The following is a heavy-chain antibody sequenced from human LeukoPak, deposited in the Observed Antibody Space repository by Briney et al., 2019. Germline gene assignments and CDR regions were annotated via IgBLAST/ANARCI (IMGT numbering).Heavy chain of an antibody. D-gene: IGHD6-19*01. CDR1: GFTFGDYL. CDR2: ISGGTT. Sequence: GGSLRLSCTASGFTFGDYLMSWFRQAPGKGLEWIGFISGGTTDYAASVKGRFTISRDDSTSIAYLQMNSLTPEDTAVYYCSRGSGWLSVYWGQGTLVTVSS. CDR3: SRGSGWLSVY. V-gene: IGHV3-49*03. J-gene: IGHJ4*02.